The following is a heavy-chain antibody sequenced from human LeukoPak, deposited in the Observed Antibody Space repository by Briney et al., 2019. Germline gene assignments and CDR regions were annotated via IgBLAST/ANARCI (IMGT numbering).Heavy chain of an antibody. CDR1: GYTFSNYG. J-gene: IGHJ4*02. CDR2: TGYNGNT. V-gene: IGHV1-18*04. CDR3: ARHRGSGWQALAY. D-gene: IGHD6-19*01. Sequence: ASVKVSCKGSGYTFSNYGISWVRQAPGLGLEWMGWTGYNGNTNYAQKFQDRVTMTTVTSTTTAYMELRTLESDATAVYYCARHRGSGWQALAYWGQRTLVTVSS.